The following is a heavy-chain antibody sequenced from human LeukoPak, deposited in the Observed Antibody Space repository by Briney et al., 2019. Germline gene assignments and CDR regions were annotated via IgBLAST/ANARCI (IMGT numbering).Heavy chain of an antibody. CDR1: GFTFSSYA. CDR2: ISDSGGST. J-gene: IGHJ4*02. CDR3: AKVVGITIFGVVIKALDYFDY. Sequence: PGGSLRLSCAASGFTFSSYAMSWVRQAPGEGLEWVSAISDSGGSTYYADSVKGRFTISRDNSKNTLYLQMNSLRAEDTAVYYCAKVVGITIFGVVIKALDYFDYWGQGTLVTVSS. V-gene: IGHV3-23*01. D-gene: IGHD3-3*01.